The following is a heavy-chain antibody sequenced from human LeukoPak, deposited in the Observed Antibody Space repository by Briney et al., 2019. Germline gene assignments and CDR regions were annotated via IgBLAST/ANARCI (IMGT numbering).Heavy chain of an antibody. Sequence: NPGGSLRLSCAASGFTFNNYNMNWVRQTPGKGLEWVSSITRDSIYTFCADSVRGRFTISRDNAKNLLSLQMNSLRAEDTAVYYCARDPYNGYYGDDYYYYMDVWGKGTTVTISS. V-gene: IGHV3-21*01. D-gene: IGHD4-17*01. J-gene: IGHJ6*03. CDR1: GFTFNNYN. CDR3: ARDPYNGYYGDDYYYYMDV. CDR2: ITRDSIYT.